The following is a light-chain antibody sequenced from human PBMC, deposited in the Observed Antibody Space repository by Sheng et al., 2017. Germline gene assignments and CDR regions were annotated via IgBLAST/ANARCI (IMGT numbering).Light chain of an antibody. CDR3: SSYTTSSAVV. Sequence: QSALTQPASVSGSPGQSITISCTGTSNDVGGYNYVSWYQHHPGKAPKLMIYDVTKRPSGVSNRFSGSKSGNTASLTISGLQAEDEADYYCSSYTTSSAVVFGGGTKADRP. J-gene: IGLJ2*01. CDR1: SNDVGGYNY. CDR2: DVT. V-gene: IGLV2-14*03.